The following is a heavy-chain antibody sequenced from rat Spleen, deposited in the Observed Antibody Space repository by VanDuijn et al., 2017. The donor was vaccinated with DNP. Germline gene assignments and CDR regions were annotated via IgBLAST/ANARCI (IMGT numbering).Heavy chain of an antibody. V-gene: IGHV4-2*01. CDR3: ARANSGDPFDN. D-gene: IGHD1-1*01. Sequence: EVKLVESGGGLVQPGRSVKLSCAASGLNFSDYWMGWVRQAPGKGLEWMGEINMDSSSINFTPSLKDKFTISRDNAQNTLYLQMNKLGSEDTAIYYCARANSGDPFDNWGQGVMVTVSS. CDR1: GLNFSDYW. CDR2: INMDSSSI. J-gene: IGHJ2*01.